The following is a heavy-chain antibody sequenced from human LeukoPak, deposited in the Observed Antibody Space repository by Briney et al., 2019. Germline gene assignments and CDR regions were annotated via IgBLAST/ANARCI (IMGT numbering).Heavy chain of an antibody. D-gene: IGHD5-12*01. CDR3: ARDIVAGPFDY. V-gene: IGHV3-21*01. CDR2: ISSSSSYI. J-gene: IGHJ4*02. CDR1: GFTFSSYS. Sequence: GGSLRLSCAASGFTFSSYSMNWVRQAPGKGLEWVSSISSSSSYIYYADPVKGRFTISRDNAKNSLYLQMNSLRAEDTAVYYCARDIVAGPFDYWGQGTLATVSS.